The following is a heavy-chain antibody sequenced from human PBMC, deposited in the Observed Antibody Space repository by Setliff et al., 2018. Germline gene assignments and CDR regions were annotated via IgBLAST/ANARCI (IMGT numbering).Heavy chain of an antibody. CDR1: GFTFSSYA. J-gene: IGHJ3*02. CDR3: AKDSTGRDAFDI. V-gene: IGHV3-23*01. CDR2: IRSNGGAT. Sequence: LRLSCAASGFTFSSYAMNWVRQAPGKGLEWVSGIRSNGGATYYAHSVKGRFTISRDNSKSTLYLELDSLRAEDTAIYYCAKDSTGRDAFDIWGHGTMVTVSS.